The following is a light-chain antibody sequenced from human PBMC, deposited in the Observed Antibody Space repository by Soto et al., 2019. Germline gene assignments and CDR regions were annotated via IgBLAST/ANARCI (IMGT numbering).Light chain of an antibody. CDR3: QKYQSYWT. CDR1: HSVRGY. CDR2: AAS. V-gene: IGKV1-39*01. J-gene: IGKJ1*01. Sequence: DIQMTQSPSSXSASVRDRVTITCRASHSVRGYLNWYQQKPGKAPKLLIYAASSLHSGIPSRFSGSGSETEFTLTISSLQPDDFATYYCQKYQSYWTFGQGTKVDIK.